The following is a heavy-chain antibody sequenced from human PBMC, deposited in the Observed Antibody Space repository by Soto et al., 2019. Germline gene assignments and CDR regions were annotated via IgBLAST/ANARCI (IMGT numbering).Heavy chain of an antibody. CDR2: VSNDGIRK. V-gene: IGHV3-30*03. CDR1: GFIFSGSG. CDR3: ARWVGGSMYDNSGKYDS. J-gene: IGHJ5*01. Sequence: QVQLVESGGGGVQPGRSLRLTCAASGFIFSGSGMHWVRQAPGKGLEWVALVSNDGIRKYYGDSVKGRFTISRDNAENTLYLQMTSLRAEDTAVYYFARWVGGSMYDNSGKYDSWGQGTLVTVSS. D-gene: IGHD3-22*01.